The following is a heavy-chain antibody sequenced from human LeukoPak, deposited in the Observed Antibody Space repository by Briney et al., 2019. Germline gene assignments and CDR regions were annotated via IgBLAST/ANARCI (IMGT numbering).Heavy chain of an antibody. D-gene: IGHD3-10*01. V-gene: IGHV4-4*07. CDR3: ARTVLVRALQGWFDP. Sequence: SETLSLTCTVSGGSISSYYWSWIRQPAGKGLEWIGRIYTSGSTNYNPSLKSRVTISVDTSKNQFSLKLSSVTAADTAVYYCARTVLVRALQGWFDPWGQGTLVTVSS. J-gene: IGHJ5*02. CDR1: GGSISSYY. CDR2: IYTSGST.